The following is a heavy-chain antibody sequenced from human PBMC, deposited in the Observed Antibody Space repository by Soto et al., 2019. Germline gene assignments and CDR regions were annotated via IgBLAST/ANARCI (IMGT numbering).Heavy chain of an antibody. CDR2: IWYDGSNK. J-gene: IGHJ4*02. D-gene: IGHD3-10*01. Sequence: QVQLVESGGGVVQPGRSLRLSCAASGFTFSSYGMHWVRQAPGKGLEWVAVIWYDGSNKYYADSVKGRFTISRDNSKNTLXLXXNSLRAEDTAVYYCARDAQILGFPFDYWGQGTLVTVSS. CDR3: ARDAQILGFPFDY. CDR1: GFTFSSYG. V-gene: IGHV3-33*01.